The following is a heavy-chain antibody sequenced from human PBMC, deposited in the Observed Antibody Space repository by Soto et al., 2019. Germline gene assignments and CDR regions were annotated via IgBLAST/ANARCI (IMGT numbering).Heavy chain of an antibody. Sequence: QVQLHQRGAGLLKPSETLSLTCAVSGASVSGQYWSWIRQPSGKGLEWVGEIIPTGSTTYNPSLKSRLSFSLDTSKNHFSLNLTSVSVADTAVYYCARGGISMAWNYYYYGMDVWGQGTTVTVSS. J-gene: IGHJ6*02. CDR3: ARGGISMAWNYYYYGMDV. V-gene: IGHV4-34*01. CDR1: GASVSGQY. D-gene: IGHD2-8*01. CDR2: IIPTGST.